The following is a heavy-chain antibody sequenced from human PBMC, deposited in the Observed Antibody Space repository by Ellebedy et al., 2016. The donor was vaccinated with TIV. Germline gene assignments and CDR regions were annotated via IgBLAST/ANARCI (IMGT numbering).Heavy chain of an antibody. CDR1: GGSISSSSYH. CDR2: IYYYSGNT. Sequence: SETLSLXXTVSGGSISSSSYHWGWIRQPPGKGLEWIGSIYYYSGNTYYNPSLKSRVTMSVDTSKSQFSLKLSSVTAADTAVYYCARGNPYYGDYGSGDYWGQGTLVTVSS. CDR3: ARGNPYYGDYGSGDY. V-gene: IGHV4-39*07. J-gene: IGHJ4*02. D-gene: IGHD4-17*01.